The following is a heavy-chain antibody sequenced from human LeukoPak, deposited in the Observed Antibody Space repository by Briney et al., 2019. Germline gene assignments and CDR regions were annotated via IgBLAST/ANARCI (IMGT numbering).Heavy chain of an antibody. V-gene: IGHV1-2*02. CDR1: GYTFTGYY. J-gene: IGHJ4*02. D-gene: IGHD2-2*01. Sequence: GASVKVSCKASGYTFTGYYMHWVRQAPGQGLEWMGWINPNSGGTNYAQKFQGRVTMTRDTSISTAYMELSRLRPDDTAVYYCARAAVRYQLLCHYYFDYWGQGTLVTVSS. CDR2: INPNSGGT. CDR3: ARAAVRYQLLCHYYFDY.